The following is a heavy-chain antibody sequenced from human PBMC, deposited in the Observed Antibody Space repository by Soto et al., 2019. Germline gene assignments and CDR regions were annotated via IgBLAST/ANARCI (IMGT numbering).Heavy chain of an antibody. CDR1: GGTFSSYA. J-gene: IGHJ4*02. V-gene: IGHV1-69*01. CDR2: IIPICGTA. CDR3: ARDLDGGNWNSDFDY. Sequence: QVQLVQSGAEVKKPGSSVKVSCKASGGTFSSYAISWVRQAPGQGLEWMGGIIPICGTANYAQKFQGRVTITADESTSTAYMELSSLRSEDTAVYYCARDLDGGNWNSDFDYWGQGTLVTVSS. D-gene: IGHD1-7*01.